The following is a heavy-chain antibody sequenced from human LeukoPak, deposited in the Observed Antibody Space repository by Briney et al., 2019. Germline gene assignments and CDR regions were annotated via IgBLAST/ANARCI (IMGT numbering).Heavy chain of an antibody. J-gene: IGHJ3*02. Sequence: ASVKVSCKASGYTFTSYDIIWVRQATGQGLEWMGWMNPNSGNTGYAQKFQGRVTMTRNTSISTAYMELSSLRSEDTAVYYCARQGYSSSWYGDAFDIWGQGTMVTVSS. CDR3: ARQGYSSSWYGDAFDI. CDR1: GYTFTSYD. D-gene: IGHD6-13*01. CDR2: MNPNSGNT. V-gene: IGHV1-8*01.